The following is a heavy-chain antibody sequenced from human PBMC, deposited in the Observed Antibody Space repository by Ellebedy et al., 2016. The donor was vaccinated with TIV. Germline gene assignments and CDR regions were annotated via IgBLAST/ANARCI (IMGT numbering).Heavy chain of an antibody. Sequence: ASVKVSCKASGFTFTSFGISWVRQAPGHGLEWMGWISAYSGDTKYAQKLQGRVAMTTDTYTATAYMGLRSLRSDDTAVYYCARVGWGYSGGEEYWGQGALVIVSS. J-gene: IGHJ4*02. CDR3: ARVGWGYSGGEEY. V-gene: IGHV1-18*01. CDR2: ISAYSGDT. D-gene: IGHD5-12*01. CDR1: GFTFTSFG.